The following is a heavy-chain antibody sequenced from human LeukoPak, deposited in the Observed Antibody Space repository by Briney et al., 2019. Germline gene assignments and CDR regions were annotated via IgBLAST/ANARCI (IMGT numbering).Heavy chain of an antibody. CDR1: GFTFSSYS. Sequence: PGGSLRLSCAASGFTFSSYSMNWVRQAPGKGLEWVSSISSSSSYIYYADSVKGRFTISRDDAKNSLYLQMNSLRAEDTAVYYCAKWNLFVNGAFDIWGQGTMVTVSS. CDR3: AKWNLFVNGAFDI. D-gene: IGHD2-21*01. CDR2: ISSSSSYI. J-gene: IGHJ3*02. V-gene: IGHV3-21*01.